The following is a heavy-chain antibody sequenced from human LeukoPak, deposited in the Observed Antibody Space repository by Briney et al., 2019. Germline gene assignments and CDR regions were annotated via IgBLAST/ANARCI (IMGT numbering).Heavy chain of an antibody. CDR3: ARNKRQYSSGCDY. CDR2: INPNSGGT. J-gene: IGHJ4*02. D-gene: IGHD6-19*01. Sequence: ASVKVSCKASGYTFTGYYMHWVRQAPGQGLERMGWINPNSGGTNYAQKFQGRVTMTRDTSISTAYMELSRLRSDDTAVYYCARNKRQYSSGCDYWGQGTLVTVSS. CDR1: GYTFTGYY. V-gene: IGHV1-2*02.